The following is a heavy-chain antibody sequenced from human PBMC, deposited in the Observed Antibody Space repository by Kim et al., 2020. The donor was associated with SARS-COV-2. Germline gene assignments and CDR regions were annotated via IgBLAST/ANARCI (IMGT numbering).Heavy chain of an antibody. V-gene: IGHV3-9*01. J-gene: IGHJ5*02. CDR1: GFTFSDYV. CDR2: ISWNSGII. D-gene: IGHD3-10*01. Sequence: GGSLRLSCVASGFTFSDYVMHWVRQAPGKGLEWVSHISWNSGIIAYADSVKGRFTISRDNAKKSLYLQMHSLIPEDTAFYYCARSSTFHGSGTYADQWG. CDR3: ARSSTFHGSGTYADQ.